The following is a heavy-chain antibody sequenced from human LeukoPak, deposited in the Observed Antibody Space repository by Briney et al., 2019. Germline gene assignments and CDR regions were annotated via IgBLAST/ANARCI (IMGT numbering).Heavy chain of an antibody. CDR2: IYYSGST. Sequence: PSETLSLTCTVTGGSIISYYWSWIRQPPGKGLEWIGYIYYSGSTNYNPSLKSRVTISVDTSKNQFSLKLSSVTAADTAVYYCARDHFWSGYYKQDYYYYYMDVWGKGTTVTVSS. CDR3: ARDHFWSGYYKQDYYYYYMDV. D-gene: IGHD3-3*02. CDR1: GGSIISYY. J-gene: IGHJ6*03. V-gene: IGHV4-59*01.